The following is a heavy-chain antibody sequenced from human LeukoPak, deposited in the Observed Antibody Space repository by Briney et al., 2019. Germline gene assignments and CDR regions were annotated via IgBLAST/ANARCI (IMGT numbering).Heavy chain of an antibody. V-gene: IGHV3-48*03. J-gene: IGHJ4*02. D-gene: IGHD3-22*01. CDR1: GFTFSSYE. CDR2: ISSSGSTI. Sequence: QPGGSLRLSCAASGFTFSSYEMNWVRQAPGKGLEWVSYISSSGSTIYYADSVKGRFTISRDNAKNSLYLQMNSLRAEDTAVYYCARDHPDYYDSSGYYFFDYWGQGTLVTVSS. CDR3: ARDHPDYYDSSGYYFFDY.